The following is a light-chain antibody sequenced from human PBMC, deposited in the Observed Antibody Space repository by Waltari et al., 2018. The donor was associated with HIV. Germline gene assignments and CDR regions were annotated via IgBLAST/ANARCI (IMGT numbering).Light chain of an antibody. Sequence: EIVLTQSPGTLSLSPGERATPSCRASQSVGSNYLAWYQQKPGQAPRLLIFGASSRATGIPDRFSGSVSGTDFTLTISRLEPEDFAVYFCQQYINSPPWTFGQGTKVEI. V-gene: IGKV3-20*01. J-gene: IGKJ1*01. CDR3: QQYINSPPWT. CDR1: QSVGSNY. CDR2: GAS.